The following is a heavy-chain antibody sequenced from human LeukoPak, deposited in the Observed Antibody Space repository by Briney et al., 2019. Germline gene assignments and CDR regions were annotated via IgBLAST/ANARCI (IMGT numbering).Heavy chain of an antibody. CDR1: GFTFSSYA. CDR2: ISYDGSNK. J-gene: IGHJ6*02. D-gene: IGHD2-15*01. Sequence: GGSLRLSCAASGFTFSSYAMHWVRQAPGKGLEWVAVISYDGSNKYYADSVKGRFTISRDNSKNTLYLQMNSLRAEDTAVYYCARDRYCSGGSCYTGYYYYGMDVWGQGTTVTVSS. CDR3: ARDRYCSGGSCYTGYYYYGMDV. V-gene: IGHV3-30*04.